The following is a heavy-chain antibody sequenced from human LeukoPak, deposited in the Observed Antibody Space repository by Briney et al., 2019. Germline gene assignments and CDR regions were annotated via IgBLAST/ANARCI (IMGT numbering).Heavy chain of an antibody. CDR3: ARAYSGYDWLDY. J-gene: IGHJ4*02. CDR2: MNPNSGNT. Sequence: ASVKVSCKASGYTFTSYDINWVRQATGQGLEWMGWMNPNSGNTGYAQKFQGRVTMTRNTSISTAYMELSSLRSEDTAVYYCARAYSGYDWLDYWGQGTLVTVSS. CDR1: GYTFTSYD. V-gene: IGHV1-8*01. D-gene: IGHD5-12*01.